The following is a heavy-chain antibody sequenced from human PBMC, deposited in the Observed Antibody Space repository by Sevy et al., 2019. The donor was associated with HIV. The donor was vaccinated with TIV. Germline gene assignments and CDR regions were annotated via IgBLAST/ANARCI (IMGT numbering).Heavy chain of an antibody. CDR2: IYYSGST. D-gene: IGHD6-6*01. J-gene: IGHJ6*02. Sequence: SETLSLTCTVSGGSISSGGYYWSWIRQHPGKGLEWIGYIYYSGSTYYNPSLKSRVTISVDTSKNQFSLKLSSVTAADTAVYYCARVEAARPSYGMDVWGQGTTVTVSS. CDR3: ARVEAARPSYGMDV. CDR1: GGSISSGGYY. V-gene: IGHV4-31*03.